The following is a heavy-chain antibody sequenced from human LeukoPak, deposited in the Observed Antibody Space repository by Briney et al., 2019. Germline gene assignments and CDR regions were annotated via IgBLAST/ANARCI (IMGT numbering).Heavy chain of an antibody. CDR3: ARHFGT. CDR1: GLAFSAYK. CDR2: ISTDGYTT. V-gene: IGHV3-74*01. Sequence: PGGSLRLSCAASGLAFSAYKMHWVRQAPRKGLVWVSRISTDGYTTDYADFVQGRFTASRDNTKNTWSLEMNSLRAEDTAVYYCARHFGTWGQGTLVTVSS. D-gene: IGHD3/OR15-3a*01. J-gene: IGHJ4*02.